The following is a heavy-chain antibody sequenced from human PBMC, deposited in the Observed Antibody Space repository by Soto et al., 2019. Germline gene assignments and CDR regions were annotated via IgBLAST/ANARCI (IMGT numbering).Heavy chain of an antibody. CDR1: GYTFTSYG. CDR3: ARDPPIVGATGELGDP. CDR2: ISAYNGNT. D-gene: IGHD1-26*01. Sequence: QVQLVQSGAEVKKPGASVKVSCKASGYTFTSYGISWVRQAPGQGLEWMGWISAYNGNTNYAQKLQGRVTMTTDTSTSTAYMDLRSLRSDDTAVFYCARDPPIVGATGELGDPWGQGTLVTVSS. V-gene: IGHV1-18*01. J-gene: IGHJ5*02.